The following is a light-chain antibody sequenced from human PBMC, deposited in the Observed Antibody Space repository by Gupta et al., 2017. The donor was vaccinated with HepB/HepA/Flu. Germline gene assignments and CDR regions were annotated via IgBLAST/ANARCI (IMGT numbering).Light chain of an antibody. Sequence: EIVMPQSPDTLSVSPGERATLSCRASQTVLSNLAWYQHKPGQAPRLLIYRASIRATGIPDRFSGSGSGTEFTLTISSRQSEDFAVYYCQQYKNWPTRTFGQGTKVEIK. CDR3: QQYKNWPTRT. CDR2: RAS. V-gene: IGKV3-15*01. CDR1: QTVLSN. J-gene: IGKJ1*01.